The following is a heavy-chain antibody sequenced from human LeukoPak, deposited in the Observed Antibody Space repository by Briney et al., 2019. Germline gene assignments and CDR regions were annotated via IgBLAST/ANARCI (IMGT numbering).Heavy chain of an antibody. CDR2: MNWNGDYI. CDR3: ARGERLLDWLLFDY. Sequence: PGRSLRLSCAASGFKFADDAMHWVRQAPGKGLEWVSGMNWNGDYIAYADSVKGRFTISRDNVKNSLYLQINSLRTEDTALYYCARGERLLDWLLFDYRGQGTLVTVSS. D-gene: IGHD3-3*01. CDR1: GFKFADDA. V-gene: IGHV3-9*01. J-gene: IGHJ4*02.